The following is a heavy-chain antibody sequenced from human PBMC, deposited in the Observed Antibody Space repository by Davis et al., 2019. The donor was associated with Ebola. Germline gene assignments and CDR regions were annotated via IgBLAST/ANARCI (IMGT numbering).Heavy chain of an antibody. CDR2: INPSGGST. Sequence: ASVKVSCKASGYTFTSYYMHWVRQAPGQGLEWMGIINPSGGSTSYAQKFQGRVTMTRDTSISTAYMELSRMRSDDTAVYYCARVNSDMLTLTGYYFDYWGQGTLVTVSS. CDR1: GYTFTSYY. J-gene: IGHJ4*02. CDR3: ARVNSDMLTLTGYYFDY. V-gene: IGHV1-46*01. D-gene: IGHD3-9*01.